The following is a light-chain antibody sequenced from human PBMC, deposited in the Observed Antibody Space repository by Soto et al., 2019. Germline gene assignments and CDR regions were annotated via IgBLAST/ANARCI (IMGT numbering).Light chain of an antibody. J-gene: IGKJ4*01. V-gene: IGKV3-20*01. CDR1: QSVSRSTS. CDR2: GAS. CDR3: QQYGDSPLT. Sequence: EIVLTQSPGTLSLSPGERATLSCRASQSVSRSTSLAWYQEKTGQAPRLLIYGASSRAVGVPDRFSGSGSGTDFTLTFSRLEPEDFAVYYCQQYGDSPLTFGGGTKVE.